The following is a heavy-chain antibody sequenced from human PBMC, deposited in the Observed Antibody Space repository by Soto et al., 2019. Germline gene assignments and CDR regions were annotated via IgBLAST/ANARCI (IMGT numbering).Heavy chain of an antibody. CDR3: EKGGYCTSISCPRWFDP. Sequence: PGGSLRLSCAASGFTLTSYAMSWVRQAPGKGLEWVSGISATGGSTYYADSVKGRFTISRDNSRNTLYLQMNSLRAEDTALYYCEKGGYCTSISCPRWFDPWGQGTLVTVSS. CDR1: GFTLTSYA. CDR2: ISATGGST. D-gene: IGHD2-2*01. V-gene: IGHV3-23*01. J-gene: IGHJ5*02.